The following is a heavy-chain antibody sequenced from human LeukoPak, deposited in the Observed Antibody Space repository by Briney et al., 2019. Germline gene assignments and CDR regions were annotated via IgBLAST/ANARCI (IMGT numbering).Heavy chain of an antibody. Sequence: GGSLRLSCAGSGFTFNNYNMNWVRQAPGRALEWVSSITSSGTYIFYADSVKGRFTISRDNAKNSLYLQMNSLGPEDTAVYYCARDPYSGNYGNYYYYYMDVWGKGTTVTISS. J-gene: IGHJ6*03. V-gene: IGHV3-21*01. D-gene: IGHD1-26*01. CDR2: ITSSGTYI. CDR3: ARDPYSGNYGNYYYYYMDV. CDR1: GFTFNNYN.